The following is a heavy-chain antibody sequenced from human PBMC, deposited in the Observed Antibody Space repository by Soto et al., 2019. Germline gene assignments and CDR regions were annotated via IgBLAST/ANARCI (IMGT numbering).Heavy chain of an antibody. CDR2: FSFYGRRDNT. V-gene: IGHV3-23*01. CDR3: AESLYGAHGDPTDH. D-gene: IGHD2-2*02. J-gene: IGHJ4*02. CDR1: GFTFSSYD. Sequence: EVQLLESGGGLVQPGGSLRRSCVGSGFTFSSYDMTWVRQAPGKGLEWVSSFSFYGRRDNTYYADSVKGRFTISRDNSRITASLQMENPRVEDRAVYCSAESLYGAHGDPTDHSGQGTLVTVS.